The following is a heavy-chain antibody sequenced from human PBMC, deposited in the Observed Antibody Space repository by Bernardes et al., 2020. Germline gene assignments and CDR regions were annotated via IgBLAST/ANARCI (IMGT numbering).Heavy chain of an antibody. CDR1: GGSVSGYY. CDR2: IYYSGST. D-gene: IGHD6-19*01. J-gene: IGHJ5*02. V-gene: IGHV4-59*08. Sequence: SETLSLTCTVSGGSVSGYYWGWLRQPPGKGLEWIAYIYYSGSTTYNPSLESRVTISVDTSKNQFSLKLSSVTASDTAIYYCARRQFSNWFDPWGQGTLVTVSS. CDR3: ARRQFSNWFDP.